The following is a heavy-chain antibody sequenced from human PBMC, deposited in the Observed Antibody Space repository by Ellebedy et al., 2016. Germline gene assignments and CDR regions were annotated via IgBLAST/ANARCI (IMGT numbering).Heavy chain of an antibody. CDR3: ARRVGATPPDF. CDR1: GGSISSRSYH. D-gene: IGHD1-26*01. V-gene: IGHV4-39*01. Sequence: SETLSLXXTVSGGSISSRSYHWGWIRQSPGKGLEWIGSMYYDGSLYYNPSLKSRVTISVDTSKNQFSLNLTSVTAADTAVYYCARRVGATPPDFWGQGTLVTVSS. J-gene: IGHJ4*02. CDR2: MYYDGSL.